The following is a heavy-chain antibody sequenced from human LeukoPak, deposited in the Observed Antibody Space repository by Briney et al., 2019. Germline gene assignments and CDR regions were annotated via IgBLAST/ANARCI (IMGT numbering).Heavy chain of an antibody. J-gene: IGHJ4*02. CDR2: MNPNSGNT. CDR1: GYTFTSYD. V-gene: IGHV1-8*01. Sequence: ASVKVSCKASGYTFTSYDINWVRQAPGQGLEWMGWMNPNSGNTGYAQKFQGRVTMTRNTSISTAYMELSSLRSEDTAVYYCARRQSGKTIFGVVIYYFDYWGQGTLVTVSS. D-gene: IGHD3-3*01. CDR3: ARRQSGKTIFGVVIYYFDY.